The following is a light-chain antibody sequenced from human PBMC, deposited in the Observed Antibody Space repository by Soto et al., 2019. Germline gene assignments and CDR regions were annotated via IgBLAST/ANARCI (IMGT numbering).Light chain of an antibody. J-gene: IGKJ3*01. CDR3: QTYNSAPFT. CDR2: AAS. Sequence: DIQMTQSPSSLSASVGDRVTITCRASQGISNYLAWYQQKPGKVPKLLIYAASTLQSGVPSRFSGSGSGTDFTLTSSILQPEDVATYYCQTYNSAPFTFGPGTKVDIK. CDR1: QGISNY. V-gene: IGKV1-27*01.